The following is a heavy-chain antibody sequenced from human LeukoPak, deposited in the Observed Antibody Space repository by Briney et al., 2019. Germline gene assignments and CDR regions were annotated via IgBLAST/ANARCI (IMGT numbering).Heavy chain of an antibody. J-gene: IGHJ6*02. V-gene: IGHV3-7*01. D-gene: IGHD3-9*01. Sequence: PGGSLRLSCAASGFTFSNYWMTWVRQAPGKGLEWVANIKKDGNEKYYVDSAKGRFTISRDNAKNTLYLQMNTLRVEDTAVYYCTRDLMDYDVSTGLHHYYMDVWGQGTTVTVSS. CDR1: GFTFSNYW. CDR2: IKKDGNEK. CDR3: TRDLMDYDVSTGLHHYYMDV.